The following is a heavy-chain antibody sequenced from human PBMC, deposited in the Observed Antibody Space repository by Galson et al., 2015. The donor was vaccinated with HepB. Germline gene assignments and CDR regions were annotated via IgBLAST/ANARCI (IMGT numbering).Heavy chain of an antibody. Sequence: SVKVSCKVSGYTLTELSMHWVRQAPGKGLEWMGGFDPEDGETIYAQKFQGRVTMTEDTSTDTAYMELSSLRSEDTAVYYCATLGSSGYPYFDYWGQGTLVTVSS. V-gene: IGHV1-24*01. CDR2: FDPEDGET. CDR1: GYTLTELS. D-gene: IGHD3-22*01. J-gene: IGHJ4*02. CDR3: ATLGSSGYPYFDY.